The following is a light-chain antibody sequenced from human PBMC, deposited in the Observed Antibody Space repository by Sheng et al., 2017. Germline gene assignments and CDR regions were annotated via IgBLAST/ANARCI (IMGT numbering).Light chain of an antibody. J-gene: IGLJ3*02. Sequence: QSVLTQPPSASGTPGQRVTISCSGSSSNIETNYVYWYQQLPGTAPKLLIYSTNQRPSGVPDRFSGSKSGTSASLAISGLRSEDEADYYCAAWDNNLSGGVFGGGTKLTVL. CDR1: SSNIETNY. CDR3: AAWDNNLSGGV. V-gene: IGLV1-47*02. CDR2: STN.